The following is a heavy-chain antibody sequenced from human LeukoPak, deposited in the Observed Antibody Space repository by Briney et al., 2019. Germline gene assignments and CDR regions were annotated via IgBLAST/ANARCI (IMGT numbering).Heavy chain of an antibody. D-gene: IGHD3-22*01. J-gene: IGHJ5*02. V-gene: IGHV1-69*05. CDR2: IIPIFGTA. CDR1: GGTFSSYA. CDR3: ARDKKDYYDSSGYYTSPGFDP. Sequence: ASVKVSCKASGGTFSSYAISWLRQAPGQGLEWMGRIIPIFGTANYAQKFQGRVTITTDESTSTAYMELSSLRSEDTAVYYCARDKKDYYDSSGYYTSPGFDPWGQGTLVTVSS.